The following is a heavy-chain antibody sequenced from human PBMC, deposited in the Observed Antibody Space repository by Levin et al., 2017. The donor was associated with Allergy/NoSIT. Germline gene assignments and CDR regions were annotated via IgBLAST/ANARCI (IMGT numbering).Heavy chain of an antibody. Sequence: PGGSLRLSCAVYGGSFSGYYWSWIRQPPGKGLEWIGEINHSGSTNYNPSLKSRVTISVDTSKNQFSLKLSSVTAADTAVYYCARGGIHYYGSGSYSGGFDYWGQGTLVTVSS. CDR3: ARGGIHYYGSGSYSGGFDY. CDR1: GGSFSGYY. D-gene: IGHD3-10*01. J-gene: IGHJ4*02. V-gene: IGHV4-34*01. CDR2: INHSGST.